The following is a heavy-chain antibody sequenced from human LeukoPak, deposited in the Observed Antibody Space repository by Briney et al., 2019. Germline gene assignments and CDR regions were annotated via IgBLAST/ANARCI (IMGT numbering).Heavy chain of an antibody. V-gene: IGHV3-53*01. Sequence: PGGSLRLSCAASGFTVSNNYMTWVRQAPGKGLEWVSVIYSDYSTYYTDSVKGRFTISRDNSKNTLYLQVNSLRAEDTAVYHCAKKSPIFGVVIPLFDYWGQGTLVSVSS. J-gene: IGHJ4*02. CDR2: IYSDYST. CDR3: AKKSPIFGVVIPLFDY. CDR1: GFTVSNNY. D-gene: IGHD3-3*01.